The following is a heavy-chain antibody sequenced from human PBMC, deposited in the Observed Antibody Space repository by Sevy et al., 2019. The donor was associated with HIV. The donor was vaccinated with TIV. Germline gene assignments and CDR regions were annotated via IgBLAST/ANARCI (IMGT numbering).Heavy chain of an antibody. J-gene: IGHJ6*02. CDR3: ARDGADFYGMDV. CDR2: IYNGGST. Sequence: GGSLRLSCAASGFTVSSNYMSWVRQAPGKGLEWVSVIYNGGSTYYSDSVKGRFTISRDNSKNTLYLQMNSLGAEDTAVYYCARDGADFYGMDVWGQGTTVTVSS. D-gene: IGHD3-16*01. CDR1: GFTVSSNY. V-gene: IGHV3-53*01.